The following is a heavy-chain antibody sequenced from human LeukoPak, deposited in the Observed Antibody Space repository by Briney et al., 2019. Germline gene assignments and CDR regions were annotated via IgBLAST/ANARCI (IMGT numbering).Heavy chain of an antibody. CDR3: ARAGPSSSWHQFDY. CDR2: IYSGGRS. Sequence: GGSLRLSCAASGFTVSRNYMSWVRQAPGKGLEWVSVIYSGGRSYYADSVKGRFTISRDNSKNTLYLQMNSLRVEDTAVYYCARAGPSSSWHQFDYWGQGTLVTVSS. J-gene: IGHJ4*02. CDR1: GFTVSRNY. D-gene: IGHD6-13*01. V-gene: IGHV3-66*01.